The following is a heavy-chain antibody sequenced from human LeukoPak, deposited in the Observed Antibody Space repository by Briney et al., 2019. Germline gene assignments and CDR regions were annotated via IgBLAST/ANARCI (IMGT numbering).Heavy chain of an antibody. V-gene: IGHV3-23*01. CDR2: ISGSGGST. D-gene: IGHD3-10*01. J-gene: IGHJ4*02. CDR1: GFTFSSYA. CDR3: AKDFWIYGSGSPYFDY. Sequence: GGSLRLSCGASGFTFSSYAMSWVRQAPGKGLEWVSAISGSGGSTYYADSVKGRFTISRDNSKNTLYLQMNSLRAEDTAVYYRAKDFWIYGSGSPYFDYWGQGTLVTVPS.